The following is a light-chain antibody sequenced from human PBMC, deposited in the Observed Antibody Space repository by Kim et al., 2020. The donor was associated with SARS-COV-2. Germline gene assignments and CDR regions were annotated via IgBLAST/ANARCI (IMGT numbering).Light chain of an antibody. CDR2: EAS. Sequence: LPPGERYTLSCRASQSVSSYLAWYRQKPGQAPRLLIYEASNRATGIPARFSGSGSGTDFTLTISSLEPEDFAVYYCQQRSNWPPTFGQGTKVDIK. CDR1: QSVSSY. V-gene: IGKV3-11*01. J-gene: IGKJ1*01. CDR3: QQRSNWPPT.